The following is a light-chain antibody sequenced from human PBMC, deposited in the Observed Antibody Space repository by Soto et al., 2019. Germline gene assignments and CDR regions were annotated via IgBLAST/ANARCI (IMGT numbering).Light chain of an antibody. CDR2: DVS. CDR3: SSYTSASAFVL. J-gene: IGLJ2*01. V-gene: IGLV2-14*03. Sequence: QSGLTQPASVSGSPGQSITISCTGTSSDIGGYNYVSWYQQHPGKAPKLVIYDVSHRPSGISNRFSGSKSANTASLTVSGLQAEDEADYYCSSYTSASAFVLFGGGTKVTVL. CDR1: SSDIGGYNY.